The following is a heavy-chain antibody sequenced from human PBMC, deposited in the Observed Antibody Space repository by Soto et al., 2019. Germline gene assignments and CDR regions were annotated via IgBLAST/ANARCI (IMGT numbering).Heavy chain of an antibody. CDR3: AGRRNSYVSGFGL. J-gene: IGHJ4*02. Sequence: GGSLRLSCAASGFTFSSYSMNWVRQAPGKGLEWVSYISSSGTTVYYADSVKGRFTISRDNAKNSLYLQMSSLRAEDTAVFYCAGRRNSYVSGFGLWGQGTLVTVPS. V-gene: IGHV3-48*01. CDR2: ISSSGTTV. CDR1: GFTFSSYS. D-gene: IGHD3-10*01.